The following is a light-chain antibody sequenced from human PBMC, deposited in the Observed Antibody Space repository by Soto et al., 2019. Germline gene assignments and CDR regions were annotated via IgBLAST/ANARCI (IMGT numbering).Light chain of an antibody. V-gene: IGLV1-40*01. Sequence: QSVLTQPPSVSGAPGQRVTISCTGSSSNIGAGYDVHWYQQLPGTAPKLLIYVNSIRPSGVPDRFSGSKSGTSASLAITGLQAEDEADYYCQSYDSSLSGYVFGTGTKLTVL. CDR3: QSYDSSLSGYV. CDR1: SSNIGAGYD. CDR2: VNS. J-gene: IGLJ1*01.